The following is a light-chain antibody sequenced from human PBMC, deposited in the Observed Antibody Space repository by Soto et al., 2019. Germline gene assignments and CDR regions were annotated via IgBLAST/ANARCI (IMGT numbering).Light chain of an antibody. CDR3: QQYGSSRT. Sequence: IGMTQSPATLSVSPWEIATRSCRASQPISNDLAWYQQQPGQAPRLLIYDASNRATGLPARFSGSGSGTDFTLTISRLEHEDFAVYYCQQYGSSRTFGQGTKVDIK. CDR2: DAS. CDR1: QPISND. V-gene: IGKV3D-15*01. J-gene: IGKJ1*01.